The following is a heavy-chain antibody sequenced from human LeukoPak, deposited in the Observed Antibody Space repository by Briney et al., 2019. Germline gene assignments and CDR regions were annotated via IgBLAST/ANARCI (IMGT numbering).Heavy chain of an antibody. D-gene: IGHD1-26*01. J-gene: IGHJ4*02. CDR3: ARDTIVGGRADFDF. CDR1: AYTFTAYY. CDR2: INPNSGAT. Sequence: GASVKVSCKASAYTFTAYYMHWVRQAPGQGLEWMGWINPNSGATYYAQNFQGRVTLTRDTSISTAYMELSSLRSDDTAVFYCARDTIVGGRADFDFWGQGTLVTVSS. V-gene: IGHV1-2*02.